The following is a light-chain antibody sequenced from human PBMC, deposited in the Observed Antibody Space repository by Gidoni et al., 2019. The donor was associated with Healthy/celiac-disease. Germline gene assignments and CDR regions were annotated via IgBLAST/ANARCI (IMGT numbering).Light chain of an antibody. J-gene: IGLJ2*01. CDR3: QAWDSSRVV. Sequence: SYELTQPPSVSVSPVQTASIPCSGDKLGDKYACWYQQKPGQSPVLVIYQDRKRPSGIPERFSGSNSGNTATLTISGTQAMDEADDYCQAWDSSRVVCGGGTKLTVL. CDR1: KLGDKY. V-gene: IGLV3-1*01. CDR2: QDR.